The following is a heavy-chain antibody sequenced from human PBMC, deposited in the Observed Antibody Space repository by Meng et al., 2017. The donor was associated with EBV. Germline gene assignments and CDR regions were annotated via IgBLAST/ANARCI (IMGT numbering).Heavy chain of an antibody. CDR3: AHRRDEYSSSWYGWFDP. V-gene: IGHV2-5*02. CDR2: IYWDDDK. D-gene: IGHD6-13*01. Sequence: QITWKDSGPTLVNPTQILTLTGTFPGFSLSTSGVGVGWIRQPPGKALEWLALIYWDDDKRYSPSLKSRLTITKDTSKNQVVLTMTNMDSVDTATYYCAHRRDEYSSSWYGWFDPWGQGTLVTVSS. CDR1: GFSLSTSGVG. J-gene: IGHJ5*02.